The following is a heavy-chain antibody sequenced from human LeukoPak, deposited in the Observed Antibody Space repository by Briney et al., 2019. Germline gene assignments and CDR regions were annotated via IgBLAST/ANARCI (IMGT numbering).Heavy chain of an antibody. D-gene: IGHD3-3*01. J-gene: IGHJ4*02. CDR3: ARVPVDYDFWSGYPTSLYYFDY. CDR2: INHSGST. Sequence: NPSETLSLTCAVYGGSYSGYYWSWIRQPTGKGLVWIGKINHSGSTNYNPSLRSRVAISVDTSKNQFSLKLSSVTAADTAMYYCARVPVDYDFWSGYPTSLYYFDYWGQGTLVTVPS. V-gene: IGHV4-34*01. CDR1: GGSYSGYY.